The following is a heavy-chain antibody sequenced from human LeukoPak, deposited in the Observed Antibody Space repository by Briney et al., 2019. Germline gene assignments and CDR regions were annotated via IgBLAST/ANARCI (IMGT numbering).Heavy chain of an antibody. V-gene: IGHV1-2*02. CDR2: INPNSGGT. Sequence: ASVKVSCKASGYTFTGYYMHWVRQAPGQGLEWMGWINPNSGGTNYAQKFQGRVTMTRDTSISTAYMKLSRLRSDDTAVYYCARILWFGELFHSVFDYWGQGTLVTVSS. D-gene: IGHD3-10*01. CDR1: GYTFTGYY. CDR3: ARILWFGELFHSVFDY. J-gene: IGHJ4*02.